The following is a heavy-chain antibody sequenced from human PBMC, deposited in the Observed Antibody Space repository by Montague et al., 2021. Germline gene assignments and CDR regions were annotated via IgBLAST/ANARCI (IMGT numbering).Heavy chain of an antibody. Sequence: SETLSLTCSVSGDSITGYYWSWIRLPPGKGLEWIGYVYSSGNTSYNPSLKSRVIISVESAKNQISLTLNSATAADTAVYYCARGHGYDSSWFYWGQGTLIFVSA. V-gene: IGHV4-59*12. J-gene: IGHJ4*02. CDR2: VYSSGNT. D-gene: IGHD6-13*01. CDR1: GDSITGYY. CDR3: ARGHGYDSSWFY.